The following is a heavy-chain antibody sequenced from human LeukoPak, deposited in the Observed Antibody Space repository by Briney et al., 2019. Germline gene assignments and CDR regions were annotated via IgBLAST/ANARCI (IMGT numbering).Heavy chain of an antibody. V-gene: IGHV3-64*01. CDR2: ISSNGGST. Sequence: PGGSLDSPVQPLDSPSVAMLCTGSARLQGRDWNVSAISSNGGSTYYANSVKGRFAIPRDNSKNTLYLQMGSLRAEDMAVYYCASDYYDNSGYYFHYWGQGTLVTVSS. J-gene: IGHJ4*02. CDR3: ASDYYDNSGYYFHY. CDR1: DSPSVAML. D-gene: IGHD3-22*01.